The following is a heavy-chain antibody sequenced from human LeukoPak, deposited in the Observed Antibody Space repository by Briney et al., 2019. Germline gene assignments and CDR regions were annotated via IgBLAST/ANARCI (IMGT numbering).Heavy chain of an antibody. V-gene: IGHV3-33*01. CDR1: GFTFSSYG. CDR2: IWYDGSNK. D-gene: IGHD4-17*01. J-gene: IGHJ4*02. Sequence: GRSLRLSCAASGFTFSSYGMRWVRQAPGKGLEWVAVIWYDGSNKYYADSVKGRFTISRDNSKNTLYLQMNSLRAEDTAVYYCARDRTVTFFDYWGQGTLVTVSS. CDR3: ARDRTVTFFDY.